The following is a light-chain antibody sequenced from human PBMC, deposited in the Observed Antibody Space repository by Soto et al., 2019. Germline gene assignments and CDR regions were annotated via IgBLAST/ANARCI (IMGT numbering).Light chain of an antibody. CDR2: GAS. V-gene: IGKV3-20*01. J-gene: IGKJ4*01. CDR1: QSVSSSY. CDR3: QQYGSSPLT. Sequence: EIVVTQSPGTLSLSPGERATLSCRASQSVSSSYLAWYQQKPGQAPRLLIYGASSRATGIPDRFSGSGSGTDFTLTIIRLEPEDFGVYDCQQYGSSPLTFGGGTKVEIK.